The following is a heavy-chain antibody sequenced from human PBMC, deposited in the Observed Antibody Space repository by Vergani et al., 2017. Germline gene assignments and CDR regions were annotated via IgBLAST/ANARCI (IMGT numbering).Heavy chain of an antibody. CDR1: GFTFSSYW. CDR3: ARDPSATVTGGHYYYYGMDV. Sequence: EVQLVESGGGLVQPGGSLRLSCAASGFTFSSYWMHWVRQAPGKGLVWVSSISSSSSYIYYADSVKGRFTISRDNAKNSLYLQMNSLRAEDTAVYYCARDPSATVTGGHYYYYGMDVWGQGTTVTVSS. D-gene: IGHD4-17*01. J-gene: IGHJ6*02. CDR2: ISSSSSYI. V-gene: IGHV3-21*01.